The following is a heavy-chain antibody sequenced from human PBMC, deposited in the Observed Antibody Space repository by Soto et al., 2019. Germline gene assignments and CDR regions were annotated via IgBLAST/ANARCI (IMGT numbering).Heavy chain of an antibody. J-gene: IGHJ4*02. CDR2: IKEDGIDK. V-gene: IGHV3-7*03. D-gene: IGHD6-25*01. CDR3: ARDAAGDDY. CDR1: GFPFSSHC. Sequence: HGVSLGLSCAASGFPFSSHCMSWVRQAPGKGLEWVANIKEDGIDKYYVDSVKGRFTISKDNAKNSLYLQMNSLRVEDTAVYYCARDAAGDDYGGQGTLVTVS.